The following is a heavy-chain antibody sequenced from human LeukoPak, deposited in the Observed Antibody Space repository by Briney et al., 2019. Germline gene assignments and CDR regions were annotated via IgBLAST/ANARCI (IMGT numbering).Heavy chain of an antibody. CDR2: ISGSGGGT. CDR3: AKDSGAARPFDY. Sequence: PGGSLRLSCAASGFTFSSYAMSWVSQAPGKGLEWVSAISGSGGGTYYADSVKGRFTISRDNSKNTLSLQMNSLRAEDTAVYYCAKDSGAARPFDYWGQGTLVTVSS. CDR1: GFTFSSYA. D-gene: IGHD6-6*01. J-gene: IGHJ4*02. V-gene: IGHV3-23*01.